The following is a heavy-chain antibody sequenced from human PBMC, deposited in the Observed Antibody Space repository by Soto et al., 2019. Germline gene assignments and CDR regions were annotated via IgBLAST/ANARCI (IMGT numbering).Heavy chain of an antibody. CDR3: APSTTSCHGGVCSLDY. CDR1: GFSFSDRY. Sequence: GGSLRLSCAASGFSFSDRYMDWVRQAPGKGLEWVGRIRTKLNRYSSDYAAAVAGRFTISREDSRNSLYLQMNSLRSEDTAVYYCAPSTTSCHGGVCSLDYWGQGTMVTVSS. D-gene: IGHD2-2*01. CDR2: IRTKLNRYSS. V-gene: IGHV3-72*01. J-gene: IGHJ4*02.